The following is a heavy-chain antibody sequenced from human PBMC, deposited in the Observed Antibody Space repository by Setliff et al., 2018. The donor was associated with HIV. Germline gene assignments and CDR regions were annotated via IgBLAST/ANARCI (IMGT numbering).Heavy chain of an antibody. J-gene: IGHJ4*02. D-gene: IGHD6-13*01. CDR3: ERIRSSTIALAGLDFPDY. Sequence: SGPTLVNPTQTLTLTCTVAGFSIGTLGMCVGWIRQPPGKALEWLARTDWDDDKYYSTSLRTRLTVSKDNSKNQVVLTMTNMVPLDTGTYYCERIRSSTIALAGLDFPDYWGQGTLGTVSS. CDR2: TDWDDDK. V-gene: IGHV2-70*11. CDR1: GFSIGTLGMC.